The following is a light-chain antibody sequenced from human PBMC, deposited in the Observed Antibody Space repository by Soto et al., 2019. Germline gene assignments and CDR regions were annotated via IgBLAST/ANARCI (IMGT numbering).Light chain of an antibody. CDR1: QSGGSNY. CDR3: QQYGTSLQT. Sequence: LSPSLGTLFSTPGESATLSCRASQSGGSNYLAWYRQRPGQPPNLLIYGASPRARGIPCRFSGSGSGTDFTLTISRLEPEDFAVYYCQQYGTSLQTFGQGTKV. V-gene: IGKV3-20*01. CDR2: GAS. J-gene: IGKJ1*01.